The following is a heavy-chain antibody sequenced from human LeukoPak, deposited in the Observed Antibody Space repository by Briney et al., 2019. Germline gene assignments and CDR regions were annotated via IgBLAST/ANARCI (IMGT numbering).Heavy chain of an antibody. CDR1: GFTFSSYA. V-gene: IGHV3-30-3*01. D-gene: IGHD3-22*01. CDR3: ARDDYYDSSLDY. CDR2: ISYDGSNK. J-gene: IGHJ4*02. Sequence: PGGSLRLSCAASGFTFSSYAMHWVRQAPGKGLEWVAVISYDGSNKYYADSVKGRFTISRDNSKNTLYLQMNSLRAEDTAVYYCARDDYYDSSLDYWGQGTLVTVSS.